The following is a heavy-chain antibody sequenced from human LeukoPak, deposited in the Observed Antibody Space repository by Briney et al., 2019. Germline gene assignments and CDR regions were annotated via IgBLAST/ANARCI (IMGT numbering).Heavy chain of an antibody. CDR3: ARDGYGGNSFDY. D-gene: IGHD4-23*01. J-gene: IGHJ4*02. Sequence: ASVKVSCKASGYTFTSYYMHWVRQAPGQGLEWMGIINPSGGSTSYAQKFQGRVTMTRDTSINTAFMELSRLNSDDTAVYFCARDGYGGNSFDYWGQGTLVTVSS. CDR2: INPSGGST. CDR1: GYTFTSYY. V-gene: IGHV1-46*01.